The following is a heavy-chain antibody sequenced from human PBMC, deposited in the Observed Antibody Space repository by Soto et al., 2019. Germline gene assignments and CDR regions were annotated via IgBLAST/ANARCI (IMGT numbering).Heavy chain of an antibody. CDR1: GFTFSDYY. CDR2: MISSSATI. D-gene: IGHD4-17*01. CDR3: ARRGLRGAFDI. V-gene: IGHV3-11*01. J-gene: IGHJ3*02. Sequence: QVQLVESGGGLVKPGGSLRLSCAASGFTFSDYYMSWIRQAPGKGLEWVSNMISSSATIYYADSVKGRFTVSRDNAKNSLYLQMNSLRAEDTAVYYCARRGLRGAFDIWGQGTMVTVSS.